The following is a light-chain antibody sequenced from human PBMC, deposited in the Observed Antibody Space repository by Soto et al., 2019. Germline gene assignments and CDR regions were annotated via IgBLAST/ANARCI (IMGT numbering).Light chain of an antibody. Sequence: DIQMTQSPSSLSASVGDRVTITCRASQSISTYLNWYQQKPGKAPKLLIYHSSTLQSGVPSRFSGSGSGTDFTLTISSLQPEDFATYYCQQSYNTPRTFGQGTKVDIK. CDR1: QSISTY. V-gene: IGKV1-39*01. CDR3: QQSYNTPRT. CDR2: HSS. J-gene: IGKJ1*01.